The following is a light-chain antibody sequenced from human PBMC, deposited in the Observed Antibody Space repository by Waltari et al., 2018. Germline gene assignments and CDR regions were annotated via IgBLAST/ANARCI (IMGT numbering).Light chain of an antibody. CDR3: LQYNTYPWT. CDR1: QGIGND. CDR2: EAS. Sequence: DIQLTQSPSSLSASVGASVIITCRASQGIGNDLGWYQQKRGKVPQRLIYEASTLQSGVPSRFSGSGSGTEFTLTISSLQPEDFATFYCLQYNTYPWTFGQGTKVEVK. J-gene: IGKJ1*01. V-gene: IGKV1-17*01.